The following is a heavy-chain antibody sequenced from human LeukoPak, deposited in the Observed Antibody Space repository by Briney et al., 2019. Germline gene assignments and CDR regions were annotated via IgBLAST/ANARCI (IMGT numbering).Heavy chain of an antibody. CDR1: GFPLNGFH. V-gene: IGHV3-11*04. CDR3: AIVTPECRMAYSRNS. J-gene: IGHJ4*02. CDR2: ITSGGGFK. Sequence: PGGSLRLSCVAAGFPLNGFHMRWIRQAPGKGLEWVSYITSGGGFKYYADSVKGRFSISRDDSKNSVFLHMNSLRVEDTAVSSCAIVTPECRMAYSRNSWGQGTLVTVSS. D-gene: IGHD4-23*01.